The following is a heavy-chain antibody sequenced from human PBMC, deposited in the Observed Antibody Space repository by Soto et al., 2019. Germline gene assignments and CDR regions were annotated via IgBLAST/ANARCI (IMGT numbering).Heavy chain of an antibody. CDR3: ARDPRQDCSGETCYYS. J-gene: IGHJ4*02. V-gene: IGHV1-69*13. CDR2: SIPIFGTT. Sequence: SVKVSCKASGGTLSSYVISWVRQAPGQGLEWMGGSIPIFGTTTYGEKFQGRVTITADESTSTTYMELSSLKSEDTAVYYCARDPRQDCSGETCYYSWGQGTLVTVSS. CDR1: GGTLSSYV. D-gene: IGHD2-15*01.